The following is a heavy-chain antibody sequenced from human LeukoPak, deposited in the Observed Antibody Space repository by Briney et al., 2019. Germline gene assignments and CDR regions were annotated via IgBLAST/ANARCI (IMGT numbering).Heavy chain of an antibody. J-gene: IGHJ4*02. CDR2: IYSGGST. CDR3: ARLSPVYSEIDY. V-gene: IGHV3-53*01. D-gene: IGHD2-15*01. Sequence: GGSLRLSCAASGFTVSSNYMSWVRQAPGKGLEWVSVIYSGGSTYYAVSVKGRFTISRDNSKNTLYLQMNSLRAEDTAVYYCARLSPVYSEIDYWGQGTLVTVSS. CDR1: GFTVSSNY.